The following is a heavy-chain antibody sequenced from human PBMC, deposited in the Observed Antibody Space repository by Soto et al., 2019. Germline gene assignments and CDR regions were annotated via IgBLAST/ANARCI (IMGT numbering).Heavy chain of an antibody. D-gene: IGHD2-15*01. CDR1: AFSVTCYEYY. Sequence: EALSVTGTLSAFSVTCYEYYWGWIRHPPAKGLEWIGNIDYNGVTSANPSLKTRLTISRDTSKNQFCLRLTSVTDAHTALYSCGKVLVAATKHTVSNYRRPGNRGTISS. CDR2: IDYNGVT. J-gene: IGHJ4*02. CDR3: GKVLVAATKHTVSNY. V-gene: IGHV4-39*01.